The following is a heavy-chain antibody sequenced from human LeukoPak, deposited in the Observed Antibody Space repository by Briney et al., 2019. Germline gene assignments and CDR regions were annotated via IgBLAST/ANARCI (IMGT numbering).Heavy chain of an antibody. CDR1: GDSITSGSYY. Sequence: SETLSLTCTVSGDSITSGSYYWTWIRQPAGKGLEWIGRIYYRGYNNYNPSLQSRVTISVDTSKNQFYLQLSSVTAADTAVYYCARGTYYDYRFDPWGQGTLVTVSS. V-gene: IGHV4-61*02. CDR2: IYYRGYN. CDR3: ARGTYYDYRFDP. J-gene: IGHJ5*02. D-gene: IGHD3-16*01.